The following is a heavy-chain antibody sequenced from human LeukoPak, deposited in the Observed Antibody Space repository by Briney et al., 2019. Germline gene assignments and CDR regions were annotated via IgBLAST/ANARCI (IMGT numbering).Heavy chain of an antibody. Sequence: SETLSLTCTVSGGSISSGGYYWSWIRQPPGKGLEWIGYIYHSGSTYYNPSLKSRVTISVDRSKNQFSLKLSSVTAADTAVYYCVRAGLGLRLGELSVRAYYFDYWGQGTLVTVSS. CDR1: GGSISSGGYY. D-gene: IGHD3-16*02. J-gene: IGHJ4*02. CDR2: IYHSGST. CDR3: VRAGLGLRLGELSVRAYYFDY. V-gene: IGHV4-30-2*01.